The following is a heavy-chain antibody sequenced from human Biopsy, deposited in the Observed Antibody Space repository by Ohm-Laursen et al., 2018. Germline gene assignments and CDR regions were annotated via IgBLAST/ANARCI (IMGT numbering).Heavy chain of an antibody. CDR1: GGSISSYY. CDR2: IYYSGNT. Sequence: GTLSLTCTVSGGSISSYYWTWIRQPPGKGLEWIGHIYYSGNTDYSPSLKSRVTISLDKSKNQFFLKLSSVTAEDTAVYYCARDDAVTVIRGFYYWGQGALVTVSS. D-gene: IGHD2-21*02. CDR3: ARDDAVTVIRGFYY. J-gene: IGHJ4*02. V-gene: IGHV4-59*07.